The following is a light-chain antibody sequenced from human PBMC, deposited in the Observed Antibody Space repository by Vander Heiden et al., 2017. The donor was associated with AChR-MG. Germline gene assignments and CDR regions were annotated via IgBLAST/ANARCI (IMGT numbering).Light chain of an antibody. J-gene: IGKJ4*01. CDR3: QQYNKWPLLT. CDR1: QNVNTN. CDR2: GAY. Sequence: EIMVTQSPATLSVSPGERATLSCRASQNVNTNLAWYQQKPGQAPRLLIYGAYTRATGIPARFSGSVSGTDFTLTISSLQSEDFAVYFCQQYNKWPLLTFGGGTKVDIK. V-gene: IGKV3-15*01.